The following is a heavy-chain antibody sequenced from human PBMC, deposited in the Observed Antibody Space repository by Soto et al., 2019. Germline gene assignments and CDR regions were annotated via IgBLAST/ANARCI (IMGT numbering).Heavy chain of an antibody. CDR2: ISHDGSVT. CDR3: AKDWGSSGGYNWFDP. J-gene: IGHJ5*02. V-gene: IGHV3-30*18. Sequence: QVQMVESGGGVVQPGTSLRLSCATSGFTFSTSGMHWVRQAPGKGLEWVAMISHDGSVTYYTDSVQGRFTISRDTPKNTLYLQMNSLRDEDTAIYYCAKDWGSSGGYNWFDPWGQGTRVTVS. D-gene: IGHD6-25*01. CDR1: GFTFSTSG.